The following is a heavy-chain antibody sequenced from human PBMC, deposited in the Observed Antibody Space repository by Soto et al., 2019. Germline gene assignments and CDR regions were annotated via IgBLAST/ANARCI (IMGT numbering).Heavy chain of an antibody. CDR1: GLTFGHSY. V-gene: IGHV3-11*06. CDR2: ISPGSRYP. J-gene: IGHJ5*02. Sequence: GSLISSCACSGLTFGHSYISLIRQAPGKGLEWLSYISPGSRYPAYADSVKGRFTISRDNAKTSLYLQMMSLTAEDTAIYYCVRGGGGGLFDPWGQGTTVTVSS. CDR3: VRGGGGGLFDP. D-gene: IGHD3-10*01.